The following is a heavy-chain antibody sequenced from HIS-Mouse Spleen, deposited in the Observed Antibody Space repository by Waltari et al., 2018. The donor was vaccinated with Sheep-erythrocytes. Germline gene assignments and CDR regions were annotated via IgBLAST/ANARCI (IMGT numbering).Heavy chain of an antibody. V-gene: IGHV1-2*02. CDR1: GYTVTGFY. CDR2: INPNSGGT. D-gene: IGHD3-3*01. J-gene: IGHJ6*02. CDR3: AREASDMDV. Sequence: QVQLVQSGAEVKQPGASVKVSCTASGYTVTGFYMHGVRQAPGKGLGWMGWINPNSGGTNYAQKFQGRVTMTRDTSISTAYMELSRLRSDDTAVYYCAREASDMDVWGQGTTVTVSS.